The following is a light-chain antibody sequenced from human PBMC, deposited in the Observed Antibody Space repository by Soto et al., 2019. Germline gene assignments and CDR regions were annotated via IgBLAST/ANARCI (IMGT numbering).Light chain of an antibody. V-gene: IGKV3-20*01. J-gene: IGKJ2*01. Sequence: EIVLTQSPGTLSLSPGERATLSCRASQSVSSSYLAWYQQKPGQAPRLLIYGASSRATRIPDRFSGSGSGTDFPLTISRLEPEEFAVYYCQQYGSSLGMYTFGQGTKLEIK. CDR1: QSVSSSY. CDR2: GAS. CDR3: QQYGSSLGMYT.